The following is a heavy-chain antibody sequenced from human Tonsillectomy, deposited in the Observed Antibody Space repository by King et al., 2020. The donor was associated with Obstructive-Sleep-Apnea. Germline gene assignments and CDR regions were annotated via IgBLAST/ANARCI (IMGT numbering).Heavy chain of an antibody. CDR3: ARRGYSYGYELDY. V-gene: IGHV4-59*08. CDR2: IYYSGST. CDR1: GGSISSYY. D-gene: IGHD5-18*01. Sequence: QLQESGPGPVKPSETLSLTCTVSGGSISSYYWSWIRQPPGKGLEWIGYIYYSGSTNYNPSLKSRVTISVDTSKNQFSLKLSSVTAADTAVYYCARRGYSYGYELDYWGQGTLVTVSS. J-gene: IGHJ4*02.